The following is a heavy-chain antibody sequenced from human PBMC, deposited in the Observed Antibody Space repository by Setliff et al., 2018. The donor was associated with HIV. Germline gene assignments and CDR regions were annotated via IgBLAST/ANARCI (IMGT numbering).Heavy chain of an antibody. CDR3: AAIGGDQWVDY. Sequence: SETLSLTCTVSGGSISSAYYWSWIRQHPVKGLEWIGYIFHTGSTLYNPSLKSRITISRDASKNQFFLNLNALTVADTALYYCAAIGGDQWVDYWGQGTLVTVSS. V-gene: IGHV4-31*03. CDR2: IFHTGST. J-gene: IGHJ4*02. D-gene: IGHD2-21*02. CDR1: GGSISSAYY.